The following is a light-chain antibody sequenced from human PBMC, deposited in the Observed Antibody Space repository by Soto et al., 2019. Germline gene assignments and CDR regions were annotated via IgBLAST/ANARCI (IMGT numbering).Light chain of an antibody. CDR3: SSFAGGGNPVL. J-gene: IGLJ2*01. V-gene: IGLV2-8*01. CDR1: SSDVGGYNY. Sequence: QSALTQPPSASGSLGQSVTISCTGTSSDVGGYNYVSWHQQHPGKAPKVMIYEVTKRPPGVPDRFSGYKSGNTASLTVSGLQAEDEADYYCSSFAGGGNPVLLGGGTKLTV. CDR2: EVT.